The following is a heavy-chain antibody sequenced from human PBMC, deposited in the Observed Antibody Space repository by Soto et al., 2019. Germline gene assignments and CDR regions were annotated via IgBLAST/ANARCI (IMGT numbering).Heavy chain of an antibody. D-gene: IGHD6-19*01. CDR3: ARDKSPYSSGWHNRHFDY. CDR1: GFTFSSYA. Sequence: QAQLVESGGGVVQPGRSLRLSCAASGFTFSSYAMHWVRQAPGKGLEGVAVMSYDGSNKYYADSVKGRFTISRDNSKNTLYLQMNSLRAEDTAVYYCARDKSPYSSGWHNRHFDYWGQGTLVTVSS. J-gene: IGHJ4*02. CDR2: MSYDGSNK. V-gene: IGHV3-30-3*01.